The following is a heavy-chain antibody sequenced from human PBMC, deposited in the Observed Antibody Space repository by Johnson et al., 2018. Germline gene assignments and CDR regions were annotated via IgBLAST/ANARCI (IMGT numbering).Heavy chain of an antibody. J-gene: IGHJ3*02. D-gene: IGHD1-26*01. V-gene: IGHV3-21*01. Sequence: VQLVESGGGLVKPGGSLRLSCAASGFTFSSYSMNWVRQDPGKGLEWVSSISSSSSYIYYADSVKGRFTISRDNAKNSLYLQMNSLRAEDTAVYYCARGIVGATGAFDIWGQGTMVTVSS. CDR1: GFTFSSYS. CDR3: ARGIVGATGAFDI. CDR2: ISSSSSYI.